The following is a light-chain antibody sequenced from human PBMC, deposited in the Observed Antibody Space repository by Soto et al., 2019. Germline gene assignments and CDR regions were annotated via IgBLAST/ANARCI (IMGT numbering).Light chain of an antibody. CDR2: DNN. Sequence: QSVLTQPPSVSAAPGQKATISCSGSSSNIGNNYVSWYQQFPGTAPKLLIYDNNKRPSGIPDRFSGSKSGTSATLGITGLQTGDEAEYYCGTWDSSLSVYVFGTGTKLTVL. J-gene: IGLJ1*01. CDR3: GTWDSSLSVYV. V-gene: IGLV1-51*01. CDR1: SSNIGNNY.